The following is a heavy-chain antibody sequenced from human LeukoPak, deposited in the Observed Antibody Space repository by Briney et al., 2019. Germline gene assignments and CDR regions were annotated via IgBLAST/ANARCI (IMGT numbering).Heavy chain of an antibody. CDR2: IYSGGST. CDR3: ATPEGGYYYGMDV. Sequence: GGSLRLSCAASGFTVSSNYMSWVRQAPGKGLEWVSVIYSGGSTYYADSVKGRFTISRDNSKNTPYLQMNSLRAEDTAVYYCATPEGGYYYGMDVWGQGTTVTVSS. V-gene: IGHV3-53*01. CDR1: GFTVSSNY. J-gene: IGHJ6*02.